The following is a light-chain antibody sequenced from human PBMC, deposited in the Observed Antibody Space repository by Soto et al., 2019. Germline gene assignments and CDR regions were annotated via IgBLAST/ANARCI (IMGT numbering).Light chain of an antibody. V-gene: IGKV3-11*01. J-gene: IGKJ4*01. CDR3: RST. CDR1: QSVSSY. CDR2: DAS. Sequence: EIVLTQSPATLSLSPGERATLSCRASQSVSSYLAWYQQKPGQAPRLLIYDASNRATGIPARFSGSGSGTDFTLTISSLEPEDFAVYSARSTFGGGTKVEIK.